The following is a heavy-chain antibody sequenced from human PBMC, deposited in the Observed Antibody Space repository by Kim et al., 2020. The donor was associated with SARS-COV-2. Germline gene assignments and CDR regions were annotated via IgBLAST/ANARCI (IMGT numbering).Heavy chain of an antibody. Sequence: SETLSLTYTVSGGSISSYYWSWIRQPPGKGLEWIGYIYYSGSTNYNPSLKSRVTISVDTSKNQFSLKLSSVTAADTAVYYCARGWDSSSCISNWGQGTLVTVSS. D-gene: IGHD6-13*01. CDR2: IYYSGST. V-gene: IGHV4-59*01. CDR1: GGSISSYY. CDR3: ARGWDSSSCISN. J-gene: IGHJ4*02.